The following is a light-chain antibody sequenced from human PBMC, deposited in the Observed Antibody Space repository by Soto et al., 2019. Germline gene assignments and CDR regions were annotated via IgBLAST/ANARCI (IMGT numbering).Light chain of an antibody. CDR2: AAS. V-gene: IGKV1-39*01. CDR1: QSIVTY. CDR3: QQSYSTVT. Sequence: DIQMTQSPSSLSASVGDRVTITCRASQSIVTYLNWYLQKPGKAPKLLIYAASNLQSGVPSRFSGSGSGTDFTLTISSLQPEDFATYFCQQSYSTVTFGPGTRLEIK. J-gene: IGKJ5*01.